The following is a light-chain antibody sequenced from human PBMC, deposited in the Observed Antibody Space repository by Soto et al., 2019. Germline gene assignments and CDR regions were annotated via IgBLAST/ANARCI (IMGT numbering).Light chain of an antibody. CDR3: MQPLQSWT. CDR1: QSLLHSNGYNY. V-gene: IGKV2-28*01. CDR2: LGS. Sequence: DIVMTHSPLSLPVTPGEPASSSCRASQSLLHSNGYNYLDWYLQKPGQSPQLLIYLGSNRASGVPDRFSGSGSGTDFTLKISRVEAEDVGVYYCMQPLQSWTFGQGTKVDIK. J-gene: IGKJ1*01.